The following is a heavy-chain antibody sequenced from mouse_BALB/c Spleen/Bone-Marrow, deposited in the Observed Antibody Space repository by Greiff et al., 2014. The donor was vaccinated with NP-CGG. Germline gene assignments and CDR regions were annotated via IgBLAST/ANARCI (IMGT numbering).Heavy chain of an antibody. CDR2: INPSTGYT. Sequence: QVQLQQSGAELAKPGASVKMSCKASGYTFTSYWMHWVKQRPGQGLEWIGYINPSTGYTEYNQKFKDKATLTADKSSSTAYMQLSSLTSEDSAVYYCAREYYGSSGYSDVWGAGTTVTVSS. D-gene: IGHD1-1*01. CDR3: AREYYGSSGYSDV. V-gene: IGHV1-7*01. CDR1: GYTFTSYW. J-gene: IGHJ1*01.